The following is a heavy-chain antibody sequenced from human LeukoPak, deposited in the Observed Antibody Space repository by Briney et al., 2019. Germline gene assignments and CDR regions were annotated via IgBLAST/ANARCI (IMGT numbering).Heavy chain of an antibody. CDR2: ISSSSSYI. CDR1: GFTFSSYN. CDR3: ARDSGDYYDSSGILDY. V-gene: IGHV3-21*01. Sequence: PGGSLRLSCAASGFTFSSYNMNWVRQAPGKGLEWVSSISSSSSYIYYADSVKGRFTISRDNAKNSLYLQMNSLRAEDTAVYYCARDSGDYYDSSGILDYWGQGTLVTVSS. D-gene: IGHD3-22*01. J-gene: IGHJ4*02.